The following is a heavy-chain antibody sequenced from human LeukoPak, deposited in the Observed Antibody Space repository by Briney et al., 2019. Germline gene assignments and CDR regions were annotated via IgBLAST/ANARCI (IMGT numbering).Heavy chain of an antibody. CDR2: IIPTFGTA. Sequence: ASVTDSCKASRGTLSSYAISGVRQAPGQGVEWMGGIIPTFGTANYAQKFHGRVTITEDESTSTDYMELSSMRSEDTAVYYCTREVGGSMVGGLYWFDRWGQGTLVTVSS. V-gene: IGHV1-69*13. CDR1: RGTLSSYA. CDR3: TREVGGSMVGGLYWFDR. D-gene: IGHD3-10*01. J-gene: IGHJ5*02.